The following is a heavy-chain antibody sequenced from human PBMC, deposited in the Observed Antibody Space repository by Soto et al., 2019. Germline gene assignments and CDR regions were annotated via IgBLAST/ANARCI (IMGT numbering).Heavy chain of an antibody. V-gene: IGHV4-34*01. J-gene: IGHJ4*02. D-gene: IGHD2-2*01. CDR3: ARSRRYCSSTSCRKRPIDY. Sequence: PSETLSLTCAVYGGSFSGYYWSWIRQPPGKGLEWIGEINHSGSTNYNPSLKSRVTISVDTSKNQFSLKLSSVTAADTAVYYCARSRRYCSSTSCRKRPIDYWGQGTLVTVSS. CDR1: GGSFSGYY. CDR2: INHSGST.